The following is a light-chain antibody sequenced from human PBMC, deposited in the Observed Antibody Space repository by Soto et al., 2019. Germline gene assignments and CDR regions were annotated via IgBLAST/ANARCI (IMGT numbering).Light chain of an antibody. J-gene: IGLJ1*01. V-gene: IGLV2-14*01. CDR3: SSYTGSSTLYV. Sequence: QSALTQPASVSGSPGQSITISCTGTSSDVGTYNYVSWYQQHPGKAPKVMIYEVTYRPSGVSNHFSGSKSGNTASLTISGLQAEDEAEYYCSSYTGSSTLYVFGTGTKVTV. CDR1: SSDVGTYNY. CDR2: EVT.